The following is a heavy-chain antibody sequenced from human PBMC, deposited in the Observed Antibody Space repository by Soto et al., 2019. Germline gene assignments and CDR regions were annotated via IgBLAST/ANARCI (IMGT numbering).Heavy chain of an antibody. CDR1: GFMFGVYW. V-gene: IGHV3-7*01. CDR3: AREFYGYYTYGPGDY. D-gene: IGHD3-3*01. CDR2: INDDGSER. Sequence: EAQLVESGGGLVKPGGSLRLSCEASGFMFGVYWMSWVRQAPGKGLEWVANINDDGSERNYVDSVKGRFTISRDTPNNLLFLQMNSLRDEDTAVYYCAREFYGYYTYGPGDYWGQGTLVAVSS. J-gene: IGHJ4*02.